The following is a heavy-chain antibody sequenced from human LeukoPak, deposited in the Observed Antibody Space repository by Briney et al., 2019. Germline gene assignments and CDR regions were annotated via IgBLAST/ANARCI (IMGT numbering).Heavy chain of an antibody. Sequence: SQTLSLTCALSGDSVSSNSAVWNWIRQSPSRGLEWLGRTYYKSKWSNNYAVSVRSRIIINPDTSENQFSLQLNSVTPEDTAVYYCARPIPGVGLDYWGQGTLVTVSS. D-gene: IGHD2-2*02. CDR2: TYYKSKWSN. J-gene: IGHJ4*02. CDR3: ARPIPGVGLDY. V-gene: IGHV6-1*01. CDR1: GDSVSSNSAV.